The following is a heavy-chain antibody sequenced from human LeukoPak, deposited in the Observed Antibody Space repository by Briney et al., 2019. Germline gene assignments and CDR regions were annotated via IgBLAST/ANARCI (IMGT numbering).Heavy chain of an antibody. D-gene: IGHD3-22*01. CDR1: GGSFSGYY. CDR3: ASFAREGVVVTHFDY. J-gene: IGHJ4*02. Sequence: SETLSLTCAVYGGSFSGYYWSWIRQPPGKGLEWIGEINHSGSTNYNPSLTSRVTISVDTSKNQFSLKLSSVTAADTAVYYCASFAREGVVVTHFDYWGQGTLVTVSS. V-gene: IGHV4-34*01. CDR2: INHSGST.